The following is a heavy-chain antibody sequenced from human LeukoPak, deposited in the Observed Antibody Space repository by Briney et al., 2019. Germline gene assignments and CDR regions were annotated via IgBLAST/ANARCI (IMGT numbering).Heavy chain of an antibody. CDR3: ASPKRGDAILPDH. CDR2: ISYEGSSK. J-gene: IGHJ5*02. CDR1: GFTFSNYA. Sequence: PGRPLRLSCVASGFTFSNYAMHWVRQAPGKGLEWVAVISYEGSSKYYADSVKGRFTISRDNSKNTLHLQMDSLRDEDTAVYYCASPKRGDAILPDHWGQGTLVTVSS. V-gene: IGHV3-30*04. D-gene: IGHD3-10*01.